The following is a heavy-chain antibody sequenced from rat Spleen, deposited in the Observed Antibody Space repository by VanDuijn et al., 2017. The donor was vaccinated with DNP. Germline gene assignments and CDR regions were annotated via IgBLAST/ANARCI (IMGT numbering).Heavy chain of an antibody. CDR1: GFTFSSYW. J-gene: IGHJ2*01. V-gene: IGHV5-31*01. D-gene: IGHD1-6*01. Sequence: EVLLVESGGGLVQPGRSLKLSCIASGFTFSSYWMYWIRQAPGKGLEWVATISTSGSRTYYPDSVKGRFTISRDNAKSSLYLQMNSLKSEDTATYYCARLLRVIRDYFDYWGQGVMVTVSS. CDR3: ARLLRVIRDYFDY. CDR2: ISTSGSRT.